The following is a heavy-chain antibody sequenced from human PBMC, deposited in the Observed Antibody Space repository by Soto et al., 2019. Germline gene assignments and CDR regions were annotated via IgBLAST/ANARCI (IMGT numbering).Heavy chain of an antibody. J-gene: IGHJ4*02. D-gene: IGHD2-21*02. V-gene: IGHV3-30*04. Sequence: AGSLTLSCAASGFTFNGYAMHWGRQARGKGLEWLALVSFYGRTKFYAESVKGRFTISKDNSESPVYLHLNSLIHEDTAMYYCAGEGGVFEVVTAGLDYWGQGTQVTVSS. CDR2: VSFYGRTK. CDR3: AGEGGVFEVVTAGLDY. CDR1: GFTFNGYA.